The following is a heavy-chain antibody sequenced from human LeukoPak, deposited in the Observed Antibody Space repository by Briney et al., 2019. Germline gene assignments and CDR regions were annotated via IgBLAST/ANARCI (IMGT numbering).Heavy chain of an antibody. Sequence: GRSLRLSCAASAYTFSIYAMSWARQDPGEGLEWVSNISGSDGTTYYAVSVKGRFTISRDNSKNTLNLQMNSLRAEDTAVYYCAKDAGNWGSRFDYWGQGTLVTVSS. CDR3: AKDAGNWGSRFDY. J-gene: IGHJ4*02. CDR2: ISGSDGTT. D-gene: IGHD7-27*01. V-gene: IGHV3-23*01. CDR1: AYTFSIYA.